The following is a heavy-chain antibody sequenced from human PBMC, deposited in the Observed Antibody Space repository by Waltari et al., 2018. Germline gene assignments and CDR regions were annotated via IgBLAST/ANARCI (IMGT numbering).Heavy chain of an antibody. J-gene: IGHJ4*02. Sequence: QVQLQQWGAGLLKPSETLSLTCAVYGGSFSGYYWSWIRQPPGKGLEWIGEINHSVSTNDTPTLNSRVTLSGATSMNKFSLKLCSVPAEDTAVYYCARVSAYGGYVRDWGQGTLVTVSS. CDR3: ARVSAYGGYVRD. V-gene: IGHV4-34*01. D-gene: IGHD5-12*01. CDR2: INHSVST. CDR1: GGSFSGYY.